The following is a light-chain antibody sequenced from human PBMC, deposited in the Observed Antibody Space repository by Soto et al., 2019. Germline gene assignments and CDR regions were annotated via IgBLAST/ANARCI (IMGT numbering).Light chain of an antibody. CDR3: QQSYSTPYT. CDR1: QSISSW. J-gene: IGKJ2*01. Sequence: DIQMTQSPSTLSASVGDRVIITCRASQSISSWLAWYQQKPGKAPNLLIYKASTLKSGVPSRFSGSGSGTEFTLTISSLQPDDFATYYCQQSYSTPYTFGQGTKLEIK. CDR2: KAS. V-gene: IGKV1-5*03.